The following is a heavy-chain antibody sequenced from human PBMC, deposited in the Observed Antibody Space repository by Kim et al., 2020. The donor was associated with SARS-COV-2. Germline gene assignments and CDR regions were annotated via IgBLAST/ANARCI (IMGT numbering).Heavy chain of an antibody. D-gene: IGHD4-17*01. CDR3: ARGTSYGIFDY. CDR1: GFTFSSYW. V-gene: IGHV3-74*01. CDR2: INSDGSNT. Sequence: GGSLRLSCAASGFTFSSYWMHWVRQAPGKGLVWVSRINSDGSNTSYADSVKGRFTISRDNAKNTLYLQMNSLRAEDTAVYYCARGTSYGIFDYWGQGTLVTVSS. J-gene: IGHJ4*02.